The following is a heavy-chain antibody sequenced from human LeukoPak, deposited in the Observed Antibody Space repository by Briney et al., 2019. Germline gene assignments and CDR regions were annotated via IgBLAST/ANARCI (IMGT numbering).Heavy chain of an antibody. J-gene: IGHJ4*02. CDR3: ARVSCTGGTCHLDS. CDR2: IYHTGAI. Sequence: SETLSLTCTVSGGSITHFFWSFIRQPPTKGLEYIGYIYHTGAIDYSPSLKSRLTMSADKSTNQFSLNLRSVTAPDTAVYYCARVSCTGGTCHLDSWGQGILVTVSS. D-gene: IGHD2-8*02. CDR1: GGSITHFF. V-gene: IGHV4-59*01.